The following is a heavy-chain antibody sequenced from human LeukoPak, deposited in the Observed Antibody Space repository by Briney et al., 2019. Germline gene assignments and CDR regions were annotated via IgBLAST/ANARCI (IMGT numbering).Heavy chain of an antibody. Sequence: ASVKVSCKVSGYTLTELSMHWLRQAPGKGLEWMGGFDPEDGETIYAQKFQGRVTMTEDTSTDTAYMELSSLRSEDTAVYYCATSRPLVGALYFDYWGQGTLVTVSS. CDR2: FDPEDGET. CDR3: ATSRPLVGALYFDY. D-gene: IGHD1-26*01. CDR1: GYTLTELS. V-gene: IGHV1-24*01. J-gene: IGHJ4*02.